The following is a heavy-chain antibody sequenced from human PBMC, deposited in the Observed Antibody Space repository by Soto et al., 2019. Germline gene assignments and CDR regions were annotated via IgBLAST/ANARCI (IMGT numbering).Heavy chain of an antibody. CDR2: ISGSGGST. D-gene: IGHD3-22*01. V-gene: IGHV3-23*01. CDR1: GFTFSSYA. J-gene: IGHJ4*02. Sequence: GGSLRLSCAASGFTFSSYAMSWVRQAPGKGLEWVSAISGSGGSTYYADSVKGRFTISRDNSKNTLYLQMNSLRAEDTAVYYCASPYYDSSGYYRYPYYFDYWGQGTLVTVSS. CDR3: ASPYYDSSGYYRYPYYFDY.